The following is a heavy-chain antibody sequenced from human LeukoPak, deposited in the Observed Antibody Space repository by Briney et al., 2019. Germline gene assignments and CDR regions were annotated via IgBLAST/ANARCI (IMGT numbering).Heavy chain of an antibody. Sequence: GGSLRLSCAASGFTFSCYWMHWVRQAPGKGLVWVSRINSDGSSTSYADSVKGRFTISRDNAKNTLYLQMNSLRAEDTAVYYCATSVEMATADYWGQGTLVTVSS. V-gene: IGHV3-74*01. D-gene: IGHD5-24*01. J-gene: IGHJ4*02. CDR3: ATSVEMATADY. CDR2: INSDGSST. CDR1: GFTFSCYW.